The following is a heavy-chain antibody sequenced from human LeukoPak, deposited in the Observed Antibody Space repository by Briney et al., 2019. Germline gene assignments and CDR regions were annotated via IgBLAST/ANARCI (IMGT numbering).Heavy chain of an antibody. Sequence: GASVKVSCKASGYTFTSYDINWVRQATGQGLEWMGWMNPNSGNTGYAQKFQGRVTMTRNTSISTAYMELSSLRSEDTAVYYCARRRGYCTNGVCSMDRYYYYYYGMDVWGQGTTVTVSS. CDR1: GYTFTSYD. J-gene: IGHJ6*02. CDR2: MNPNSGNT. V-gene: IGHV1-8*01. CDR3: ARRRGYCTNGVCSMDRYYYYYYGMDV. D-gene: IGHD2-8*01.